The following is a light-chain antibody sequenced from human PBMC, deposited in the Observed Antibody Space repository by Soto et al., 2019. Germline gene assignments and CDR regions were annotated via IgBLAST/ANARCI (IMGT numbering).Light chain of an antibody. Sequence: DIQMTQSPSSLSASVGDRVTISCRASESISIYLNWYQQKPGKAPKLLIYAASSLQTGVPSRFSGSGSGTDFTLTISSLQPEDFANYYCQQSYGAPYTFGQGTKLEIK. CDR1: ESISIY. V-gene: IGKV1-39*01. CDR2: AAS. CDR3: QQSYGAPYT. J-gene: IGKJ2*01.